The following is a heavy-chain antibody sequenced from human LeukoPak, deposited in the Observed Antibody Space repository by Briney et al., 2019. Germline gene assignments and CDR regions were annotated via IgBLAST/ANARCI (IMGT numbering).Heavy chain of an antibody. Sequence: ASVKVSCKASGYTFTSYYMHWVRQAPGQGLEWMGIINPSGGSTSYAQKFQGRVTMTRDTSTSTVYMELSSLRSEDTAVYYCATKGSSGSYYGDFDYWGQGTLVTVSS. CDR3: ATKGSSGSYYGDFDY. CDR1: GYTFTSYY. CDR2: INPSGGST. D-gene: IGHD1-26*01. V-gene: IGHV1-46*01. J-gene: IGHJ4*02.